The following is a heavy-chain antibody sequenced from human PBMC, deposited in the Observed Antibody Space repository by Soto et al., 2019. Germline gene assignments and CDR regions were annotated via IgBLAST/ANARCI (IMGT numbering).Heavy chain of an antibody. Sequence: GSLRLSCAASGFTFNAARMSWVRQAPGKGLEWVGRIKSKTDGGTTDFAAPVKGRFTISRDDSKNTVYLQMNSLKIEDTAVYYCTTGLAAAGTNYWGQGTLVTVSS. J-gene: IGHJ4*02. CDR1: GFTFNAAR. V-gene: IGHV3-15*01. D-gene: IGHD6-13*01. CDR3: TTGLAAAGTNY. CDR2: IKSKTDGGTT.